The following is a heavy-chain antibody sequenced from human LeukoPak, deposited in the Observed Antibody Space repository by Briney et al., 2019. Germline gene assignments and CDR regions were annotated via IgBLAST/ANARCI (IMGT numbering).Heavy chain of an antibody. CDR3: ARVDTVSGILV. D-gene: IGHD5-18*01. V-gene: IGHV3-53*01. Sequence: GGSLRXXCAASEXTVSNSYMTWVRQAPGKRLEWGSVIYEGGGRYYGDSVKGRFTISKDNFENTVYLQMNSLRADDTAVYYCARVDTVSGILVWGQEPWSPSPQ. CDR2: IYEGGGR. CDR1: EXTVSNSY. J-gene: IGHJ4*02.